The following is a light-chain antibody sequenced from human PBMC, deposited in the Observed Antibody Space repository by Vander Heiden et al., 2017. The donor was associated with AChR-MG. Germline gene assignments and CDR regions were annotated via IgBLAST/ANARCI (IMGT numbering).Light chain of an antibody. CDR2: AAS. CDR1: QSITIN. Sequence: DILMTQTPSSLYASVGDRVTITCRASQSITINLNWYQQKAGKAPKLLIYAASRLQSGVPSRFSGSGSGTDFTLTISSLQPDDFATYYCQQSHNAPRTFGQGTKVEVK. CDR3: QQSHNAPRT. J-gene: IGKJ1*01. V-gene: IGKV1-39*01.